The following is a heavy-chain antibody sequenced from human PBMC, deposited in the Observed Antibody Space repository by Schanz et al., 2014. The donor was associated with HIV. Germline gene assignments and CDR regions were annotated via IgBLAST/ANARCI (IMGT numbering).Heavy chain of an antibody. CDR2: ISHDGSNK. V-gene: IGHV3-30*03. D-gene: IGHD1-26*01. CDR3: ARTSRIVIPDRDPRLSYLYGMDV. Sequence: QVQLVESGGGMVLPGTSLRLSCAASGGTFSAHAFHWVRQAPGRGLEWVALISHDGSNKYYADSVKGRFTVSRDNSKNTLYLQMNGLRAEDTAVYYCARTSRIVIPDRDPRLSYLYGMDVWGRGTLVTVSS. CDR1: GGTFSAHA. J-gene: IGHJ6*02.